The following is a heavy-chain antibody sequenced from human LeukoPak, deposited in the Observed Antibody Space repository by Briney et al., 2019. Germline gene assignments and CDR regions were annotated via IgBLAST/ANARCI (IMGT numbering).Heavy chain of an antibody. CDR3: ARVSVGIAAADY. V-gene: IGHV1-2*02. CDR2: INPNSGGT. D-gene: IGHD6-13*01. J-gene: IGHJ4*02. CDR1: GYTFTGYY. Sequence: GASVKVSCKASGYTFTGYYMHWVRQAPGQGLEWMGWINPNSGGTNYAQKFQGRVTMTSDTSISTAYMELSRLRSDDTAVYYCARVSVGIAAADYWGQGTLVTVSS.